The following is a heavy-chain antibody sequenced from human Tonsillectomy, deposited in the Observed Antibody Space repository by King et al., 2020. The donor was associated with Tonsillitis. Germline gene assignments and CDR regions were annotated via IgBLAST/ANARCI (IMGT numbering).Heavy chain of an antibody. Sequence: VQLVESGGGVVQPGRSLRLSCAASGFTFSSHAIHWVRQAPGQGLEWVTFISYDGSTKYYADSVKGRFTISRDNSKNTVYLQMNSLRTEDTAVYFCARELIERFSFDYWGQGTLVTVSS. J-gene: IGHJ4*02. V-gene: IGHV3-30*04. CDR2: ISYDGSTK. CDR3: ARELIERFSFDY. D-gene: IGHD2-21*01. CDR1: GFTFSSHA.